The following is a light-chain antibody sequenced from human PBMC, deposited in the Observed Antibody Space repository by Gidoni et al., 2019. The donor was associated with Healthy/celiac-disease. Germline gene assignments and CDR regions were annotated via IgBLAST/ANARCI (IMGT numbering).Light chain of an antibody. CDR1: QSVSSY. CDR2: DAS. Sequence: EIVLTQSPATLSLSPGESATLSCRASQSVSSYLAWYQQKPGQAPRLLIYDASNRAAGIPAMFSGSGSGTDFTLTISRLEPEDFAVYYCQQHSNWLTFGGGTKVEIK. V-gene: IGKV3-11*01. CDR3: QQHSNWLT. J-gene: IGKJ4*01.